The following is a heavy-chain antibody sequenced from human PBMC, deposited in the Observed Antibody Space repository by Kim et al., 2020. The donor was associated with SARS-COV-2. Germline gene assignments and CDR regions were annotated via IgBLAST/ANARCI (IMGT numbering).Heavy chain of an antibody. CDR3: ASWARAYCGGDCSR. Sequence: GGSLRLSCAASGFTFSSYSMNWVRQAPGKGLEWVSYISSSSTIYYADSVKGRFTISRDNAKNSLYLQMNSLRAEDTAVYYCASWARAYCGGDCSRWGQGTLFTVSS. CDR1: GFTFSSYS. V-gene: IGHV3-48*04. D-gene: IGHD2-21*02. J-gene: IGHJ4*02. CDR2: ISSSSTI.